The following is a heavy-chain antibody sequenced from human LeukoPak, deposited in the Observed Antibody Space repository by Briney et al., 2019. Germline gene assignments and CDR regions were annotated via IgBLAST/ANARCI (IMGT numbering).Heavy chain of an antibody. D-gene: IGHD4-23*01. J-gene: IGHJ1*01. CDR2: IKHSGST. CDR3: ARLHYGGKPLGSFQH. V-gene: IGHV4-34*01. Sequence: KASETLSLTCAVYGGSFSGYYWSWIRHPPGKGLEWIGEIKHSGSTNYNPSRKSRVTISVATSKNPFSLKLSSVTAADTAVYYCARLHYGGKPLGSFQHWGPGNPVTVSP. CDR1: GGSFSGYY.